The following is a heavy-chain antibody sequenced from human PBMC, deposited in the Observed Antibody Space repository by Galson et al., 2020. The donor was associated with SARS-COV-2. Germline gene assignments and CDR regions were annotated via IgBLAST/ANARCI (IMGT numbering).Heavy chain of an antibody. D-gene: IGHD6-13*01. Sequence: ASVNVSCKASGYTFTSHAINWVRQAPGQGLQWVGWINSNTGNPTYAQGFKGRFVFSLDTSVTTAYLQISSLKAEDTAVYFCSRGGRIGAAGTYYYDYMDVWGKGTAVTVSS. J-gene: IGHJ6*03. CDR2: INSNTGNP. V-gene: IGHV7-4-1*02. CDR1: GYTFTSHA. CDR3: SRGGRIGAAGTYYYDYMDV.